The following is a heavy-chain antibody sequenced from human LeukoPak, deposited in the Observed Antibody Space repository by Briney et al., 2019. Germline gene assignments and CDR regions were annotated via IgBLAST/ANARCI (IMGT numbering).Heavy chain of an antibody. CDR1: GFTVSSYN. CDR2: ISSSGSII. J-gene: IGHJ4*02. CDR3: ARDFEAAGFDY. D-gene: IGHD6-25*01. Sequence: GGSLRLSCAASGFTVSSYNMKWVRQAPGKGLEWVSYISSSGSIIDYADSVKGRFTISRDNAKNSLYLRMNSLTAEDTAVYYCARDFEAAGFDYWGQGTLVTVSA. V-gene: IGHV3-48*01.